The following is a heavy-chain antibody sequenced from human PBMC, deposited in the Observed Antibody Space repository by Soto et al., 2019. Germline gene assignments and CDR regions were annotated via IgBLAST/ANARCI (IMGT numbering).Heavy chain of an antibody. CDR3: ARTTYYYDSSGYYFFDY. J-gene: IGHJ4*02. Sequence: SGPTLVNPTQTLRLTCTFSGFSLSTSGMCVSWIRQPPGKALEWLALIDWDDDKYYSTSLKTRLTISKDTSKNQVVLTMTNMDPVDTATYYCARTTYYYDSSGYYFFDYWGQGTLVTVSS. D-gene: IGHD3-22*01. CDR2: IDWDDDK. CDR1: GFSLSTSGMC. V-gene: IGHV2-70*01.